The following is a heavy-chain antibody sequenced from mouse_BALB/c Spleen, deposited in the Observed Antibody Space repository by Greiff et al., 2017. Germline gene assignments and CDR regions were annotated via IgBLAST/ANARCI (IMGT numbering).Heavy chain of an antibody. Sequence: VQLQQSGAELVRPGTSVKVSCKASGYAFTNYLIEWVKQRPGQGLEWIGVINPGSGGTNYNEKFKGKATLTADKSSSTAYMQLSSLTSDDSAVYFCARGELTGTGFAYWGQGTLVTVSA. V-gene: IGHV1-54*03. CDR1: GYAFTNYL. J-gene: IGHJ3*01. CDR2: INPGSGGT. D-gene: IGHD4-1*01. CDR3: ARGELTGTGFAY.